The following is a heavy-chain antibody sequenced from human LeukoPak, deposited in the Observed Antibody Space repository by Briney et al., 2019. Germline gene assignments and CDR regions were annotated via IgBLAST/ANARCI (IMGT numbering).Heavy chain of an antibody. V-gene: IGHV3-33*01. CDR2: IWYDGSNK. CDR1: GFTFSSYG. D-gene: IGHD3-3*01. J-gene: IGHJ4*02. CDR3: VRDVGLEWYSFDY. Sequence: GGSLRLSCAASGFTFSSYGMHWVRQAPGKGLERVAFIWYDGSNKYYADSMKGRFTISRDNSKNTLYLQMNSLRADDTAVYYCVRDVGLEWYSFDYWGQGTLVTVSS.